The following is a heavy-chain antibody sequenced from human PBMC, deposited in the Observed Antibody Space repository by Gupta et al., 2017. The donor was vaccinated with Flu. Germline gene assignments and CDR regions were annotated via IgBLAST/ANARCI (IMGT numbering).Heavy chain of an antibody. Sequence: QVQLQESGPGLVTSSETLSLTCTVSGGSISSYYWSWIRQPAGKGLEGIGCIYTSGRTNYNPSLKSRVTMSVETSKNQFSLKLSSVTAADTAVYYCASVSVGSTTFDDGGQGTLVTVSS. CDR3: ASVSVGSTTFDD. CDR2: IYTSGRT. V-gene: IGHV4-4*07. D-gene: IGHD2-15*01. J-gene: IGHJ4*02. CDR1: GGSISSYY.